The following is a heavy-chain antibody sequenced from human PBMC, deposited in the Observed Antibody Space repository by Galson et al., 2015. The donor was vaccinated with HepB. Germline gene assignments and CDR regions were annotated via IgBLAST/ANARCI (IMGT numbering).Heavy chain of an antibody. CDR2: ISFDGSDR. Sequence: SLRLSCAASGFTFSHYGLHWVRQAPGKGLEWVAVISFDGSDRYYADSVKGRFTISRDNSRNTLNLQMNSLRAEDTAVYYCAKTMDGHFYFYGMDVWGQGTTVTVSS. J-gene: IGHJ6*02. V-gene: IGHV3-30*18. CDR1: GFTFSHYG. D-gene: IGHD2-21*02. CDR3: AKTMDGHFYFYGMDV.